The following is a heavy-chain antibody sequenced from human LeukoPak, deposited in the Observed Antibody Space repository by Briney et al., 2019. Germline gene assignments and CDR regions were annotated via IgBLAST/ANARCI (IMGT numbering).Heavy chain of an antibody. V-gene: IGHV4-31*03. D-gene: IGHD4-17*01. J-gene: IGHJ5*01. CDR3: ASHSTVTFNS. Sequence: SQTLSLTCTVSGGSISSGGYYWNWIRQHPGKGLEWIGYMYYSGSTYYNPSLKSRVIISVDTSTNQFSLKLSSVTAADTAVYYCASHSTVTFNSWGPGTLVTASS. CDR2: MYYSGST. CDR1: GGSISSGGYY.